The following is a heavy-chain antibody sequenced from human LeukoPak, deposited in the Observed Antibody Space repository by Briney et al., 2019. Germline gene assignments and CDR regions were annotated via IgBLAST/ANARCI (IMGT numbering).Heavy chain of an antibody. CDR1: GGSISSSDPF. Sequence: PSETLSLTCTVSGGSISSSDPFSGWIRQSPGKGLEWIGRLYYTGSASSSPPLKSRATILVDTSKKQFSLRLTSVTAADTDVYYCARGFSALVGAGNWFDSWGQGTLGTVSS. V-gene: IGHV4-39*01. CDR2: LYYTGSA. D-gene: IGHD3-16*01. J-gene: IGHJ5*01. CDR3: ARGFSALVGAGNWFDS.